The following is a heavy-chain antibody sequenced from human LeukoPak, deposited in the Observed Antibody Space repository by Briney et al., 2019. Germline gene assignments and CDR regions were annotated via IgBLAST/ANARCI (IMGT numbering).Heavy chain of an antibody. CDR1: GVSISIYY. Sequence: SETLSLTCSVSGVSISIYYWTWIRQIPGKGLEWIGYIYYTGTTNYNPLFESRATISVDTSKNQFSLKLSSVTAADTAVYYCARVGYYYGSGSPPNWFDPWGQGTLVTVSS. J-gene: IGHJ5*02. V-gene: IGHV4-59*01. CDR2: IYYTGTT. CDR3: ARVGYYYGSGSPPNWFDP. D-gene: IGHD3-10*01.